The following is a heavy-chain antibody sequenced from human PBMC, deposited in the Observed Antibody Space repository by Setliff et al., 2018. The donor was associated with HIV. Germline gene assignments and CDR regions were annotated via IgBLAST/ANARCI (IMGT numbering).Heavy chain of an antibody. CDR2: IATLGGQT. J-gene: IGHJ4*02. CDR3: ARISGNDRGGYYYHYFGY. Sequence: ASVKVSCKASGYTFTSYGISWVRQAPGQGLEWMGWIATLGGQTNYAQKFQGRVTITRDTSASTVYLELSSLRSEDTAMYYCARISGNDRGGYYYHYFGYWGQGTLVTVSS. CDR1: GYTFTSYG. V-gene: IGHV1-18*01. D-gene: IGHD3-22*01.